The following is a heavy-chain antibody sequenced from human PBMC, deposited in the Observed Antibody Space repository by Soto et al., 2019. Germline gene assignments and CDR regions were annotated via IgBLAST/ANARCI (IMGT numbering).Heavy chain of an antibody. J-gene: IGHJ4*02. CDR1: GGSISSGDYY. V-gene: IGHV4-30-4*01. CDR2: IYYSGST. Sequence: SSETLSLTCTVSGGSISSGDYYWSWIRQPPGKGLEWIGYIYYSGSTYYNPSLKSRVTISVGTSKNQFSLKLSSVTAADTAVYYCARGSSIYYDSSGFLFDYWGQGTLVTVSS. D-gene: IGHD3-22*01. CDR3: ARGSSIYYDSSGFLFDY.